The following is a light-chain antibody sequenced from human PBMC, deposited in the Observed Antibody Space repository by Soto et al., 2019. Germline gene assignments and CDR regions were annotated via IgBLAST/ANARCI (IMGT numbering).Light chain of an antibody. J-gene: IGKJ1*01. CDR3: QQYESHSET. CDR1: QSIGSW. V-gene: IGKV1-5*01. CDR2: DAT. Sequence: DIQMTQSPSTLSASVGDRVTITCWAGQSIGSWLAWHQQKPGKAPKLLIYDATYLESGVPSRFSGSGSGTEFTLTISSLQPDDSATYYCQQYESHSETFGQGTKVEIK.